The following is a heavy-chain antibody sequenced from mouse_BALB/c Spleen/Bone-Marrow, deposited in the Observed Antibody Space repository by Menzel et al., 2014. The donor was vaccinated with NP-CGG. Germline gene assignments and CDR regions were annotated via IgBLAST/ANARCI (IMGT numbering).Heavy chain of an antibody. J-gene: IGHJ3*01. CDR1: GYTFTSYV. D-gene: IGHD1-1*01. CDR2: INPYNDGT. CDR3: ARTYYYGSNLFAY. V-gene: IGHV1-14*01. Sequence: EVKVVESGPELVKPGASVKMSCKASGYTFTSYVMHWVKQKPGQGLEWIGYINPYNDGTKYNEKFKGKATLTSDKSSSTAYMELSSLTSEDSAVHYCARTYYYGSNLFAYWGQGTLVTVSA.